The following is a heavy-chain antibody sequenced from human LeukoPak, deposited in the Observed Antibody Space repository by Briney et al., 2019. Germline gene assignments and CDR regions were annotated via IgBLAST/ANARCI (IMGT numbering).Heavy chain of an antibody. V-gene: IGHV1-18*01. D-gene: IGHD3-22*01. CDR1: GYTFTNYG. CDR3: ARDNQWSYYDSSGYYPLGY. J-gene: IGHJ4*02. CDR2: ISAYNGNT. Sequence: GASVKVSCKASGYTFTNYGISWVRQASGQGLEWMGWISAYNGNTKYAQKLQGRVTMTTDTSTSTAYMELRSLRSDDTAVYYCARDNQWSYYDSSGYYPLGYWGQGTLVTVSS.